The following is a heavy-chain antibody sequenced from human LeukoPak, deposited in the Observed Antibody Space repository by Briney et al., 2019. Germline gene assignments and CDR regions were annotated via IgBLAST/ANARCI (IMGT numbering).Heavy chain of an antibody. J-gene: IGHJ4*02. CDR3: ARVGYSYGGMMATFIDY. CDR2: ISAYNGNT. Sequence: ASVKVSCKASGYTFTSYGISWVRQAPGQGLEWMGWISAYNGNTNYAQKLQGRVTMTTDTSTSTAYMELRSLRSDDTAVYYCARVGYSYGGMMATFIDYWGQGTLVTVTS. CDR1: GYTFTSYG. D-gene: IGHD5-18*01. V-gene: IGHV1-18*01.